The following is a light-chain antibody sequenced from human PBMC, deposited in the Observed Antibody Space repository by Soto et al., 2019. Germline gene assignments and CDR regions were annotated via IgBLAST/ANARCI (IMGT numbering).Light chain of an antibody. CDR3: QRFNRWPLS. CDR1: QSVGST. CDR2: DTS. J-gene: IGKJ4*01. Sequence: EIVLTQSPAALSVSPGERVTLSCLASQSVGSTLNWYQQRPGQAPRLLIYDTSIRATGIPARFSGSGSGTEFTLTIASLQSEDFGVYYCQRFNRWPLSFGGGTKVDI. V-gene: IGKV3-15*01.